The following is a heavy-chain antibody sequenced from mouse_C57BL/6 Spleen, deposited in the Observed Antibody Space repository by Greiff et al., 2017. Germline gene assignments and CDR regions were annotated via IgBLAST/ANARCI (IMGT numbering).Heavy chain of an antibody. D-gene: IGHD2-5*01. Sequence: EVQLQQSGPGLVKPSQSLSLTCSVTGYSITSGYYWNWIRQFPGNKLEWMGYISYDGSNNYNPSLKNRISITRDTSKNQFFLKLNSVTTEDTATYYCAREDYSNYPYWGQGTLVTVSA. V-gene: IGHV3-6*01. J-gene: IGHJ3*01. CDR2: ISYDGSN. CDR1: GYSITSGYY. CDR3: AREDYSNYPY.